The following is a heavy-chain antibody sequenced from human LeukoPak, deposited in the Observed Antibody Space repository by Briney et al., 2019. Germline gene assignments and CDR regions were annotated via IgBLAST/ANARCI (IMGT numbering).Heavy chain of an antibody. Sequence: ASVSVSCKASGGTFSSYAISWVPQAPGQGLEWLGRIIPILGIANYAQKFQGRFTITADKSTSTAYMELSSLRSEDTAVYYCARDPPGWAMAYGDYLGYWGQGTLVTVSS. D-gene: IGHD4-17*01. CDR1: GGTFSSYA. J-gene: IGHJ4*02. CDR3: ARDPPGWAMAYGDYLGY. CDR2: IIPILGIA. V-gene: IGHV1-69*04.